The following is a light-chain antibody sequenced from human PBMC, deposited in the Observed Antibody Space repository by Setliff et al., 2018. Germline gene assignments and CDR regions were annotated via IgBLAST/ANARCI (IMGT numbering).Light chain of an antibody. J-gene: IGLJ1*01. CDR2: EVS. CDR1: SSDIGGYNH. V-gene: IGLV2-14*01. Sequence: QSALTQPASVSGSPGQSITISCTGTSSDIGGYNHVSWYQQHPGKAPKLVIYEVSDRPSGVSNRFSGSKSGNTASLTISGLQAEDEADYYCSSYTIITTLDVFGTGTKVTVL. CDR3: SSYTIITTLDV.